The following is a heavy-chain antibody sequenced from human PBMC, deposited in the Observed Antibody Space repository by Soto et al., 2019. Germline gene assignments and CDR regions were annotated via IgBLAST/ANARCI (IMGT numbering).Heavy chain of an antibody. J-gene: IGHJ4*02. D-gene: IGHD4-17*01. V-gene: IGHV3-11*01. CDR2: ISSSGSTI. CDR1: GFTFSDYY. CDR3: ARDPSLKTTGNPSFGY. Sequence: PGGSLRLSCAASGFTFSDYYMSWIRQAPGKGLEWVSYISSSGSTIYYADSVKGRFTISRDNAKNSLYLQMNSLRAEDTAVYYYARDPSLKTTGNPSFGYWGQGTLVTVSS.